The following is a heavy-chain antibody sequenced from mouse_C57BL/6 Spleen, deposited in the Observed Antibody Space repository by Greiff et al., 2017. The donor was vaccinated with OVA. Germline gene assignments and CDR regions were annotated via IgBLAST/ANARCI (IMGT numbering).Heavy chain of an antibody. V-gene: IGHV1-53*01. Sequence: VQLQQPGTELVKPGASVKLSCKASGYTFTSYWMHWVKQRPGQGLEWIGNINPSNGGTNYNEKFKSKATLTVDKSSSTAYMQLSSLTSEDSAVYYCARDYYGSSYPLYAMDYWGQGTSVTVSS. D-gene: IGHD1-1*01. J-gene: IGHJ4*01. CDR1: GYTFTSYW. CDR2: INPSNGGT. CDR3: ARDYYGSSYPLYAMDY.